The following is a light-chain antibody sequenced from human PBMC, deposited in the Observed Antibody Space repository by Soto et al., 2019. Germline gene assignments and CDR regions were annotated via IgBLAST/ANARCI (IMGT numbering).Light chain of an antibody. CDR2: DVS. Sequence: QSALTQPRSVSGSPGQSVTISCTGTSSDVGGYNYVSWYQQHPGKAPKLMIYDVSKRPSGVPDRFSGSKSGNRASLTISGLQAEDEAEYYCCSYTSSTTVVFGGGTKVTVL. CDR1: SSDVGGYNY. CDR3: CSYTSSTTVV. J-gene: IGLJ2*01. V-gene: IGLV2-11*01.